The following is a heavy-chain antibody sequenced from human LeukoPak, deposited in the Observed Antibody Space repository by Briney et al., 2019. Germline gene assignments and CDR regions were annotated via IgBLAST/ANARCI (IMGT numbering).Heavy chain of an antibody. D-gene: IGHD2-2*01. CDR1: GGSISSSSYY. Sequence: PSETLSLTCTVSGGSISSSSYYWGWIRQPPGKGLEWIGSIYYSGSTYYNPSLKSRVTISVDTSKNQFSLKLSSVTAADTAVYYCARLSAGYCSSTSCPYYYYYYYMDVWGKGTTVTVSS. CDR2: IYYSGST. J-gene: IGHJ6*03. V-gene: IGHV4-39*01. CDR3: ARLSAGYCSSTSCPYYYYYYYMDV.